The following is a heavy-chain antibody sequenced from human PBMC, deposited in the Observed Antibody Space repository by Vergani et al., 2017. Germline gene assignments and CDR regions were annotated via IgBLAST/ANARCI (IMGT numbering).Heavy chain of an antibody. CDR3: VKDIAASGNSWYFDL. V-gene: IGHV3-9*01. CDR1: GFTFDDYA. Sequence: EVQLVESGGGLVQPGRSLRLSCAASGFTFDDYAMHWVRQAPGKGLEWGSGINWNSDSIAYADSVKGRFTISRDNAKNSLYLQMNSLRAEDTALYYCVKDIAASGNSWYFDLWGRGTLVTVSS. D-gene: IGHD6-13*01. CDR2: INWNSDSI. J-gene: IGHJ2*01.